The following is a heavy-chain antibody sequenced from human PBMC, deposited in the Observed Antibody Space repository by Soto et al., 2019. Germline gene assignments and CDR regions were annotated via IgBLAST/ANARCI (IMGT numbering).Heavy chain of an antibody. CDR3: ARKSDDYGDYVLDY. J-gene: IGHJ4*02. CDR1: GYTFTSYY. Sequence: ASVEPSCKASGYTFTSYYRHWVRHAPGQGLEWMGIINPSGGSTSYAQKFQGRVTMTRDTSTSTVYMELSSLRSEDTAVYYCARKSDDYGDYVLDYWGQGTLVTVSS. V-gene: IGHV1-46*03. D-gene: IGHD4-17*01. CDR2: INPSGGST.